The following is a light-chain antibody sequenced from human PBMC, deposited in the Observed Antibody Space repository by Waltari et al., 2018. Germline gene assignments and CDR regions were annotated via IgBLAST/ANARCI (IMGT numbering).Light chain of an antibody. V-gene: IGLV6-57*04. CDR3: QSYDPPTRV. CDR2: EYK. Sequence: FMLTHPHSVSDSPGKTVTISCTRTSGSIANNYAQWYQQRSVSGPTIVIYEYKQRPAGGPDRFSVSIHRSSHSASLIISRLKTEDQPDYYCQSYDPPTRVFGGGTKLTVL. CDR1: SGSIANNY. J-gene: IGLJ3*02.